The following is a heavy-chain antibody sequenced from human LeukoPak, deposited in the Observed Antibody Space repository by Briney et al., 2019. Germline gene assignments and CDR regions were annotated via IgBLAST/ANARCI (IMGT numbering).Heavy chain of an antibody. Sequence: PSETLSLTCTVSGGSISSGGYYWSWIRQHPGKGLEWIGYIYYSGITYYNPSLKSRATISVDTSKNQFSLKLSSVTAADTAVYYCARDRLDHGLCFDPWGQGILVTVSS. CDR1: GGSISSGGYY. CDR2: IYYSGIT. CDR3: ARDRLDHGLCFDP. V-gene: IGHV4-31*03. J-gene: IGHJ5*02. D-gene: IGHD2-2*03.